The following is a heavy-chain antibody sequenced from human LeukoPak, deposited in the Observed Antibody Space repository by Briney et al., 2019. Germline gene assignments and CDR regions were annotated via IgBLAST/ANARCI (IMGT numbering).Heavy chain of an antibody. J-gene: IGHJ3*02. V-gene: IGHV1-69*05. Sequence: SVKVSCKASGGTFSSYAISWVRQAPGQGLEWMGGIIPIFGTANYAQKFQGRVTMTRDTSTSTVYMELGGLRSEDTALYYCARIRDGYNDAYDIWGQGTMVTVSS. D-gene: IGHD5-24*01. CDR2: IIPIFGTA. CDR3: ARIRDGYNDAYDI. CDR1: GGTFSSYA.